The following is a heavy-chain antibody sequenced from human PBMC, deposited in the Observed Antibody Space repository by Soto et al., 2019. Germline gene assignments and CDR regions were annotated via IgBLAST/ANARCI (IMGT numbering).Heavy chain of an antibody. Sequence: PSETLSLPCTVSGDSISSNNNYWSWIRQPPGEGLEWIGFISYSGTTSYSPSLKSRVAISLDTSKNQFSLSLSSVTAADTAVYYCARGRGYSYGLDPWGQGTLVTVSS. CDR1: GDSISSNNNY. CDR3: ARGRGYSYGLDP. D-gene: IGHD5-18*01. CDR2: ISYSGTT. J-gene: IGHJ5*02. V-gene: IGHV4-30-4*01.